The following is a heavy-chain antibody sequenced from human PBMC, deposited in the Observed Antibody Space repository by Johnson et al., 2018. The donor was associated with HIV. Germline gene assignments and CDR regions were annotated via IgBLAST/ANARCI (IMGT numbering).Heavy chain of an antibody. J-gene: IGHJ3*02. CDR1: AFTSSSYS. V-gene: IGHV3-30-3*01. D-gene: IGHD3-10*01. CDR3: ARDRSLWFRELWPRDAFDM. CDR2: ISYGGNNK. Sequence: QVQLVESGGGVVQPGRSLRLSCAASAFTSSSYSMHWVRQAPAKGLEWVAVISYGGNNKYYADSVKGRFTISRDNSKNTLYLQMTSLRVADTAVYYCARDRSLWFRELWPRDAFDMWGQGTKITVSS.